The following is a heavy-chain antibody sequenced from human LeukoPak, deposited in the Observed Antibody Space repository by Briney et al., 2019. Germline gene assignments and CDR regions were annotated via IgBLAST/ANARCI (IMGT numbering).Heavy chain of an antibody. CDR2: VFTSGST. V-gene: IGHV4-4*07. Sequence: TPSETLSLTCTVSGASISNYYWSWIRQPAGKGLEWTGRVFTSGSTNYNPSFRSRVTISVDKSKNQLSLKLTSVTAADTAVYYCAGRDYWGQGTLVTVSS. CDR1: GASISNYY. CDR3: AGRDY. J-gene: IGHJ4*02.